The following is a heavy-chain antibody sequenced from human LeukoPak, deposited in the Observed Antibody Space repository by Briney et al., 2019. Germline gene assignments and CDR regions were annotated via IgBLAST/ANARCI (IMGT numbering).Heavy chain of an antibody. CDR3: ARHPANWNCGAFDV. J-gene: IGHJ3*01. V-gene: IGHV4-59*08. D-gene: IGHD1-1*01. CDR2: IHANGDT. CDR1: GGSLSSYF. Sequence: NPSETLSLTCTVSGGSLSSYFWIWIRHPPGKGLEWIAYIHANGDTNYNPSLKSRMTQSVDTSKNQFSLRLSSVTAADTAVYYCARHPANWNCGAFDVWGQGTVVTVS.